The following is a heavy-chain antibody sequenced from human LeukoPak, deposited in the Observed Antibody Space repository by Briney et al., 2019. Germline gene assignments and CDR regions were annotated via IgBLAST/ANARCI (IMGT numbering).Heavy chain of an antibody. J-gene: IGHJ5*02. V-gene: IGHV4-59*01. CDR3: ARDRRKGDNWFDP. CDR2: VHYSGST. Sequence: SETLSLTCSVSGGSISNYYWTWIRQPPGKGLEYIGFVHYSGSTNYNPSLKSRVSISVDTSKNQFSLHLNSVTAADTAVYYCARDRRKGDNWFDPWGQGTLVTVSS. CDR1: GGSISNYY. D-gene: IGHD1-14*01.